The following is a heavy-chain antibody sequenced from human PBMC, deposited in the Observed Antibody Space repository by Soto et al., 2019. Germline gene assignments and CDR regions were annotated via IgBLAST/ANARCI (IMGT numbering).Heavy chain of an antibody. CDR2: IDYSGST. CDR1: GASISSGDYY. J-gene: IGHJ6*02. D-gene: IGHD3-9*01. V-gene: IGHV4-30-4*02. Sequence: SETLSLTCTVSGASISSGDYYWSWIRQPPGKGLECIGYIDYSGSTQYNPSLKSRVTISVDTSKNQFSLKLSSVTAADTAVYYCARESELRYFDWLPDYGMDVWGQGTTVTVSS. CDR3: ARESELRYFDWLPDYGMDV.